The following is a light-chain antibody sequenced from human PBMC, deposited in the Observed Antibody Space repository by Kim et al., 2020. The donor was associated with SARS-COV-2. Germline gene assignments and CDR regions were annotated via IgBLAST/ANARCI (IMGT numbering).Light chain of an antibody. J-gene: IGKJ5*01. Sequence: SPGERATLTCRASQSVSSNLAWYQQKPGQAPRLLIYGASTRATGIPARFSGSGSRTEFTLTISSLQSGDFAVYYCQQYNNWPPITFGQGTRLEIK. CDR2: GAS. V-gene: IGKV3-15*01. CDR3: QQYNNWPPIT. CDR1: QSVSSN.